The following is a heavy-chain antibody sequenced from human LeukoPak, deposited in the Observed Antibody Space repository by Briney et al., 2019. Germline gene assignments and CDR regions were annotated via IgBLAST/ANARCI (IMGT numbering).Heavy chain of an antibody. CDR2: IYYSGST. CDR3: ASPHDSSGYYIGWVPTPRDAFDI. J-gene: IGHJ3*02. V-gene: IGHV4-39*01. Sequence: PSETLSLTCTVSGGSISSSSYYWGWIRQPPGKGLEWIGSIYYSGSTYYNPSLKSRVTISVDTSKNQFSLKLSSVTAADTAVYYCASPHDSSGYYIGWVPTPRDAFDIWGQGTMVTVSS. CDR1: GGSISSSSYY. D-gene: IGHD3-22*01.